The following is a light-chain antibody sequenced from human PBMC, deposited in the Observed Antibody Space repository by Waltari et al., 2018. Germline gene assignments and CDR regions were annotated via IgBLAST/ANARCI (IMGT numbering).Light chain of an antibody. CDR1: QSVSSN. CDR2: GAS. CDR3: QQYYSNPFT. Sequence: EIVMTQSPATLSVSPGERATLSCRASQSVSSNLAWYQQKPGQAPRLLIYGASTRATGIPARFSGSGSGTEFTLTISSLQSEDFAVYYCQQYYSNPFTFGQGTKVEIK. V-gene: IGKV3-15*01. J-gene: IGKJ2*01.